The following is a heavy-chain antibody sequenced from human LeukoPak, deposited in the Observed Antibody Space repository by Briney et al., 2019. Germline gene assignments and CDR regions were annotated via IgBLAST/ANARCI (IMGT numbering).Heavy chain of an antibody. J-gene: IGHJ4*02. CDR2: IYYSGST. CDR1: GGSISSYY. CDR3: AKVGVFSSRWVAPYFDY. Sequence: SETLSLTCTVSGGSISSYYWSWIRQPPGKGLEWIGYIYYSGSTNYNPSLKSRVTIPVDTSKNQFSLKLSSVIAADTAVYYCAKVGVFSSRWVAPYFDYWGQGTLVTVSS. V-gene: IGHV4-59*01. D-gene: IGHD6-13*01.